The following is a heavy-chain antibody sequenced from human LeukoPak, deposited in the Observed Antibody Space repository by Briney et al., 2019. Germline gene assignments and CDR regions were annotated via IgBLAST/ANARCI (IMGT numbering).Heavy chain of an antibody. V-gene: IGHV4-39*01. CDR2: IYYSGNT. CDR3: ARQPYKYGDYAIDY. CDR1: GGSISSGSYY. D-gene: IGHD4-17*01. Sequence: SETLSLTCEVSGGSISSGSYYWGWIRQPPGKGLEWIGIIYYSGNTYYNPSLKSRVTISVDTSKNQFSLKLSSVTAADTAVYYCARQPYKYGDYAIDYWGQGTLVTVSS. J-gene: IGHJ4*02.